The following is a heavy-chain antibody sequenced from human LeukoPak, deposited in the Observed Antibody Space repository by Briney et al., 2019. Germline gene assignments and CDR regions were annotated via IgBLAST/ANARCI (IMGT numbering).Heavy chain of an antibody. CDR1: GGSISSGGYY. J-gene: IGHJ5*02. CDR2: IYYSGST. CDR3: ARGADCSGGSCQEAWFDP. V-gene: IGHV4-31*03. Sequence: SETLSLTCTVSGGSISSGGYYWSWIRQHPGKGLEWIGYIYYSGSTYYNPSLKSRVTISVDTSKNQFSLKLSSVTAADTAVYYCARGADCSGGSCQEAWFDPWGQGTLVTVSS. D-gene: IGHD2-15*01.